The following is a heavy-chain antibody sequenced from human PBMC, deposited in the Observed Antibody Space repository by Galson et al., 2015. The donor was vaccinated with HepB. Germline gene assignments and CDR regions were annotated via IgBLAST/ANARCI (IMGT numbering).Heavy chain of an antibody. Sequence: LSLTCAVSGDSISNDRWWSCVRQPPGEGLEWIGEAYPSGGTNYRPSLKSRVNISVDKSKNQFSLKLTSVTAADTAVYYCARAKEGRGYFDYWGQGTLVTVSS. CDR1: GDSISNDRW. CDR3: ARAKEGRGYFDY. J-gene: IGHJ4*02. V-gene: IGHV4-4*02. D-gene: IGHD3-10*01. CDR2: AYPSGGT.